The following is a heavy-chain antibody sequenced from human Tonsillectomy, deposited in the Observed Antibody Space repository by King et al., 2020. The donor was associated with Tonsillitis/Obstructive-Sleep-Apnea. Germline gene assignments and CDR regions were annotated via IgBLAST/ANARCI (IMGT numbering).Heavy chain of an antibody. CDR2: INQDGSER. CDR3: ARDRGWFDP. D-gene: IGHD5-24*01. V-gene: IGHV3-7*04. CDR1: EFTFSSFW. J-gene: IGHJ5*02. Sequence: VQLVESGGGLVQPGGSLRLSCAASEFTFSSFWMSWVRQAPGKGLEWVANINQDGSERYYVDSVKGRFTISRANARNSLYLQMNSLGAEDTAVYYCARDRGWFDPWGQGTLVTVSS.